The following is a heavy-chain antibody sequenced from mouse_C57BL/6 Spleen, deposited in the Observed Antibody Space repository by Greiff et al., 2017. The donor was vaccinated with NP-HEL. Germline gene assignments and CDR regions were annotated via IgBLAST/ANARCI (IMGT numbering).Heavy chain of an antibody. CDR2: ISDGGSYT. V-gene: IGHV5-4*01. Sequence: EVQLVESGGGLVKPGGSLKLSCAASGFTFSSYAMSWVRQTPEKRLEWVATISDGGSYTYYPDNVKGRFTISRDNAKNNLYLQMSHLKSEDTAMYYCARVAGHYYGSSYDYWGQGTTLTVSS. D-gene: IGHD1-1*01. CDR3: ARVAGHYYGSSYDY. CDR1: GFTFSSYA. J-gene: IGHJ2*01.